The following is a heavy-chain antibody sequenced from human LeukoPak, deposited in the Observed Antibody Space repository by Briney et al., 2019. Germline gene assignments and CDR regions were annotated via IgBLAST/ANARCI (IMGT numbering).Heavy chain of an antibody. J-gene: IGHJ4*02. CDR3: TKGLRSGTYYDIFDY. CDR1: GFTLRDYA. Sequence: PGGSLRPSYGASGFTLRDYAIHWVRQAPGKGLEWVSLSLINNDGHKTYYADSVKGRFTISRDNSRNSLYLQMNSLTIEDTALYFCTKGLRSGTYYDIFDYWSQGTLVTVS. CDR2: INNDGHKT. D-gene: IGHD3-10*01. V-gene: IGHV3-43*02.